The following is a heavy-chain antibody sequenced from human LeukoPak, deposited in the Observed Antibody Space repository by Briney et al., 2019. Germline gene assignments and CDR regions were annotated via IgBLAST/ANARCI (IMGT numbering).Heavy chain of an antibody. CDR3: ARGRSNYYGMDV. CDR2: IYYGGNI. D-gene: IGHD1-26*01. J-gene: IGHJ6*02. Sequence: SQTLSLTCTVSGGSISSGGHYWSWVRQHPGTGLEWIGYIYYGGNIDYNPSLKSRVTISVDTSKNQVSLKLNSVTAADTAVYYCARGRSNYYGMDVWGQGTTVTVSS. CDR1: GGSISSGGHY. V-gene: IGHV4-31*03.